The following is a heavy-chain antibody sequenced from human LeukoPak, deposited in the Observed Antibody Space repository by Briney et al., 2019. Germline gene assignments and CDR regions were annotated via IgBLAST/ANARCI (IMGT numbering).Heavy chain of an antibody. CDR2: INPNSGGT. V-gene: IGHV1-2*06. Sequence: ASVKVSCTASGYTFTGYYMHWVRQAPGQGLEWMGRINPNSGGTNYAQKFQGRVTMTRDTSISTAYMELSRLRSDDTAVYYCARVEAYYDFWSGPYGMDVWGQGTTVTVSS. D-gene: IGHD3-3*01. J-gene: IGHJ6*02. CDR1: GYTFTGYY. CDR3: ARVEAYYDFWSGPYGMDV.